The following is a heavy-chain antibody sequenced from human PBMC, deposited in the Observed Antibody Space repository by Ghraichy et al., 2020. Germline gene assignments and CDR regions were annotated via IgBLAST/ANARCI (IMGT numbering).Heavy chain of an antibody. V-gene: IGHV4-4*07. Sequence: SETLSLTCTVSGVYTGNYYYNWVRQPAGRSLEWIGRIFTNGNTNYNPSLKSRVTMSVDTSKTQFSLNLTSVTAADTAVYFCVRIKWTSSAYSPLEVWGQGTTVTVSS. J-gene: IGHJ6*02. D-gene: IGHD5-12*01. CDR2: IFTNGNT. CDR1: GVYTGNYY. CDR3: VRIKWTSSAYSPLEV.